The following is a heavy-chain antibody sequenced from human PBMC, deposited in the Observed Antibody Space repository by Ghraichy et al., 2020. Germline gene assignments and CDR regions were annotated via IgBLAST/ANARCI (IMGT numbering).Heavy chain of an antibody. D-gene: IGHD4-17*01. Sequence: GESLNISCAASGFTVSSNYMSWVRQAPGKGLEWVSVIYSGGSTYYADSVKGRFTISRDNSKNTLYLQMNSLRAEDTAVYYCARDYGDYLNAFDIWGQGTMVTVSS. CDR2: IYSGGST. V-gene: IGHV3-53*01. CDR1: GFTVSSNY. CDR3: ARDYGDYLNAFDI. J-gene: IGHJ3*02.